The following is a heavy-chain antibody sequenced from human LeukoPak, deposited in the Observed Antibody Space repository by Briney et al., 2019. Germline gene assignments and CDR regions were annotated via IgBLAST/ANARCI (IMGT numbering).Heavy chain of an antibody. D-gene: IGHD2-2*01. CDR1: GFTFSSYG. CDR2: IRYDGSHK. Sequence: GGSLRLSCAASGFTFSSYGMHWVRQAPGKGLQWVAFIRYDGSHKYTADSVKGRFTISRDNSKNTLYLQMNSLRAEDTAVYYCARDHPTYCSSISCYSFYYYYMDVWGKGTTVTVSS. V-gene: IGHV3-30*02. J-gene: IGHJ6*03. CDR3: ARDHPTYCSSISCYSFYYYYMDV.